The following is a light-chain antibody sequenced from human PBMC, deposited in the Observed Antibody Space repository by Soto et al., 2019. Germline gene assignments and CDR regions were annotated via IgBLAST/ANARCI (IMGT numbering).Light chain of an antibody. CDR1: QSVNNN. J-gene: IGKJ1*01. V-gene: IGKV3-15*01. CDR2: GAS. CDR3: QQYNTLPWT. Sequence: ETLITQGPSTLSVSPGERATLSCMSSQSVNNNLAWYQQKLGQAPRVLIYGASTRATGIPARFTGSGSGTEFILTITSLQSEDSAVYYCQQYNTLPWTFGQGTKVDIK.